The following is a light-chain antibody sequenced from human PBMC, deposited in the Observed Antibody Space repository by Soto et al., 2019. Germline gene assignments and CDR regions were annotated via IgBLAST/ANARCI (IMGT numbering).Light chain of an antibody. Sequence: DIQMTQSPSSLSASVGDRVTITCQASQDISNYLNWYQQKPGKAPNLLIYSAFSLESGVPSRFSGSGSGTDYTLTISSLQPEDFATYFCQQSYSRPRTFGQGTKVDIK. V-gene: IGKV1-39*01. CDR1: QDISNY. CDR2: SAF. J-gene: IGKJ1*01. CDR3: QQSYSRPRT.